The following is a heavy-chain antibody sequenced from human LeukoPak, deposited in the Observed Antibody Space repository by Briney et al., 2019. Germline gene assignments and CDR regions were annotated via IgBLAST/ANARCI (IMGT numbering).Heavy chain of an antibody. D-gene: IGHD4-17*01. CDR2: IRYDGSDK. V-gene: IGHV3-30*02. Sequence: GGSLRLSCAASGFTFSSYGMHWVRQAPGKGLEWVAFIRYDGSDKYYADSVKGRFFISRDNSNNTVYLQVNSLRAEDTAVYSCVRDQGTTMTSYAFHIWGQGTMVTVSS. J-gene: IGHJ3*02. CDR3: VRDQGTTMTSYAFHI. CDR1: GFTFSSYG.